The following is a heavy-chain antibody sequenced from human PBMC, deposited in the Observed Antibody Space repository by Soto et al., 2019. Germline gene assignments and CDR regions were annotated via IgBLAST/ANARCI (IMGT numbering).Heavy chain of an antibody. D-gene: IGHD3-3*01. Sequence: TLSLTCAVSCSSIPSGVYSWSWIRQPPGKGMEWMGYIYHSGSTHYNPSLKSRVTISVDRSKNQFSLKLSSVTAADTAVYYCARGLRFLEWIIDYWGQG. V-gene: IGHV4-30-2*01. CDR1: CSSIPSGVYS. CDR2: IYHSGST. CDR3: ARGLRFLEWIIDY. J-gene: IGHJ4*02.